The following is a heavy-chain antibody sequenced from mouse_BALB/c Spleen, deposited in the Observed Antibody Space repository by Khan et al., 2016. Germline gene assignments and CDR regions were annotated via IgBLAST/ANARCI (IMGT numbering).Heavy chain of an antibody. J-gene: IGHJ4*01. Sequence: QVQLKQSGPELKKPGETVEISCKASEYTFTNYGMNWVKQAPGKGLKWMGWINTNTGEPTYAEEFKGRFAFSLEASASTAYLQINNLKNEDSATYFCARTGNYPYYAMDYWGQGTSVTVSS. CDR2: INTNTGEP. CDR1: EYTFTNYG. V-gene: IGHV9-3*02. CDR3: ARTGNYPYYAMDY. D-gene: IGHD2-1*01.